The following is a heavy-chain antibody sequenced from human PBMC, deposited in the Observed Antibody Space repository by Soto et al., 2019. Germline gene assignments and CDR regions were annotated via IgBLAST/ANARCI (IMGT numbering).Heavy chain of an antibody. CDR2: IYWDDDK. CDR1: GFSLSTSGVG. J-gene: IGHJ5*02. V-gene: IGHV2-5*02. Sequence: QITLKESGPTLVKPTQTLTLTCTFSGFSLSTSGVGVGWIRQPPGKALEWLALIYWDDDKRYSPSLKNRLTITKDTSKNRVVLTTTNMDPVDTATYYCAHRSYYYDSSSYGGHNWFDPWGQGTLVTVSS. CDR3: AHRSYYYDSSSYGGHNWFDP. D-gene: IGHD3-22*01.